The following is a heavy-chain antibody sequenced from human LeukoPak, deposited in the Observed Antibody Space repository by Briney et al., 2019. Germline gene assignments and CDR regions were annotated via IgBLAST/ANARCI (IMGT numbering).Heavy chain of an antibody. V-gene: IGHV3-20*04. J-gene: IGHJ3*02. D-gene: IGHD2-15*01. Sequence: SGGSLRLSCAASGFTFDDYGMSWVRQAPGKGLEWVSGINWNGGSTGYADSVKGRFTISRDNAKNSLYLQMNSLRAEDTALYYCARDGGHCSGGSCYSDAFDIWGQGTMVTVSS. CDR1: GFTFDDYG. CDR3: ARDGGHCSGGSCYSDAFDI. CDR2: INWNGGST.